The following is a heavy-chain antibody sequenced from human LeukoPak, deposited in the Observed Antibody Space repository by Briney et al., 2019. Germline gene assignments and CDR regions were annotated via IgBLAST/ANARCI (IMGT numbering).Heavy chain of an antibody. V-gene: IGHV3-23*01. J-gene: IGHJ3*02. CDR3: AKRIFYDYVWGSSSGAFDI. CDR2: IRRSGGDT. CDR1: GFTFSSYA. D-gene: IGHD3-16*01. Sequence: PGGSLRPSCAASGFTFSSYAMSWVRQAPGKGLEWVSAIRRSGGDTYYADSVKGRFTISRDNSKNTLYLQMNSLRAEDTAVYYCAKRIFYDYVWGSSSGAFDIWGQGTMVTVSS.